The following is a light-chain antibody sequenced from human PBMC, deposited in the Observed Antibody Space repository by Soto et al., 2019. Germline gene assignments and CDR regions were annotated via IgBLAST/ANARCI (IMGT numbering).Light chain of an antibody. CDR1: QGISND. V-gene: IGKV1-27*01. Sequence: DIPMTQSPSSLSASVGDRVTITCRASQGISNDLAWYQQKPGKVPKLLIYAASTLQSGVSSRFSGSGSGTDFTLTISSLQPEDVATYYCQKYIRAPGTFGQGTKVEIK. CDR3: QKYIRAPGT. CDR2: AAS. J-gene: IGKJ1*01.